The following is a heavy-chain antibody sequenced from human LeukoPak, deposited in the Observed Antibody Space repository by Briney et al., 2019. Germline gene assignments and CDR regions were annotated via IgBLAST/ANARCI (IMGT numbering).Heavy chain of an antibody. Sequence: GASVKVSCTASGYTFIDYGINWVRQAPGQGLEWVGWINTNTGYPTYAQAFTGRFVFSVDASVTTAYLQISTLQAEDTAVYYCARAPSGYNYAYYCFYMNVWGNGTGTTVSS. J-gene: IGHJ6*03. CDR1: GYTFIDYG. V-gene: IGHV7-4-1*02. D-gene: IGHD5-18*01. CDR3: ARAPSGYNYAYYCFYMNV. CDR2: INTNTGYP.